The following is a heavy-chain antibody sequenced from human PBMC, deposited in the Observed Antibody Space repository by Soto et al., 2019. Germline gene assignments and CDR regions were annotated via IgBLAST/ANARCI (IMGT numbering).Heavy chain of an antibody. CDR1: GFTFSSYG. J-gene: IGHJ3*02. V-gene: IGHV3-30*18. Sequence: GGSLRLSCAASGFTFSSYGMHWVRQAPGKGLEWVAVASYDGSNTYYADSVKGRFTISRDNSKNTLYLQMNSLRVEDTAVYYCAKVDCSTTNCYWNDAFDIWGQGTMVTVSS. CDR2: ASYDGSNT. CDR3: AKVDCSTTNCYWNDAFDI. D-gene: IGHD2-2*01.